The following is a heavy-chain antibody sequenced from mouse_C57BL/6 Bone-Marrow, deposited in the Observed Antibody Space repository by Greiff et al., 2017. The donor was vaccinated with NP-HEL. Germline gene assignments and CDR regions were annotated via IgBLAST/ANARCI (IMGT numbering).Heavy chain of an antibody. D-gene: IGHD2-1*01. Sequence: EVKLVESGEGLVKPGGSLKLSCAASGFTFSSYAMSWVRQTPEKRLEWVAYISSGGDYIYYADTVKGRFTISRDNARNTLYLQMSSLKSEDTAMYYCTRAHGNYGRNWYFDVWGTGTPVTVSS. CDR3: TRAHGNYGRNWYFDV. CDR2: ISSGGDYI. J-gene: IGHJ1*03. V-gene: IGHV5-9-1*02. CDR1: GFTFSSYA.